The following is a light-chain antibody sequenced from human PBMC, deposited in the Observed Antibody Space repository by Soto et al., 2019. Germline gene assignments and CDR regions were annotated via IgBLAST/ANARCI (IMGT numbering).Light chain of an antibody. CDR1: SSDVGSYNF. Sequence: QSALTQPASVSGSPGQSITISCTGTSSDVGSYNFVSWYQQHPGKAPKLMIYEVSKRPSGVSNRFSGSKSGNTASLTISGLQAEDEADYYCCSYAGSSPYVFGTGTKVTVL. V-gene: IGLV2-23*02. CDR2: EVS. CDR3: CSYAGSSPYV. J-gene: IGLJ1*01.